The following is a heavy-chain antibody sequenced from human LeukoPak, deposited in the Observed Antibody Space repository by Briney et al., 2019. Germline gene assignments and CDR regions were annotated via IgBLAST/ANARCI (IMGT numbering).Heavy chain of an antibody. CDR2: IMPLFGTA. CDR3: ARVRWEPNRYYYYMDV. V-gene: IGHV1-69*05. CDR1: GGTFNNSA. Sequence: ASVKVSCKTSGGTFNNSAISWVRQAPGQGLEWLGGIMPLFGTAGYAQKFQGRVTITKDESTRTVYLELTSLTSDDTAVYYCARVRWEPNRYYYYMDVWGKGTTVAVSS. D-gene: IGHD1-26*01. J-gene: IGHJ6*03.